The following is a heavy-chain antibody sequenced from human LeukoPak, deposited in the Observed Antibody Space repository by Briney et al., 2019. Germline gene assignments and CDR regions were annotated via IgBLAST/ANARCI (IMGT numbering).Heavy chain of an antibody. D-gene: IGHD3-9*01. Sequence: SVKVSCKTSGELFNNKPVNWMRQAPGQGLEWVGVIIPIFNTPYYAQKLQGRVTITADRSTSTVSMELSSLTSEDTAIYYCARGHGDILSAFAHWGQGTLVTVSS. V-gene: IGHV1-69*06. CDR2: IIPIFNTP. CDR1: GELFNNKP. J-gene: IGHJ5*02. CDR3: ARGHGDILSAFAH.